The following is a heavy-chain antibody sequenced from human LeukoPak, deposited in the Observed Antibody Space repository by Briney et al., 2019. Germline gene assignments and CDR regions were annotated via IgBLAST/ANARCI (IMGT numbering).Heavy chain of an antibody. J-gene: IGHJ4*02. CDR2: ISYDGSNK. CDR3: AKEMSSGYRPFDY. CDR1: GFTFSTYG. D-gene: IGHD3-22*01. V-gene: IGHV3-30*18. Sequence: GRSLRLSCAASGFTFSTYGMHWVRQAPGKGLEWVAVISYDGSNKYYADSVKGRFTISRDNSKNTLYLQMNSLRAEDTAVYYCAKEMSSGYRPFDYWGQGTLVTVSS.